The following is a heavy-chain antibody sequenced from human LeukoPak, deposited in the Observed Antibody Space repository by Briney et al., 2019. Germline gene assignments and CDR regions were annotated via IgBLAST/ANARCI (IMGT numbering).Heavy chain of an antibody. CDR2: IYSSGST. V-gene: IGHV4-31*03. D-gene: IGHD2-2*01. CDR3: ARNPLGNCSSASCLRYWYFDL. CDR1: GASIDTRGFY. J-gene: IGHJ2*01. Sequence: PSQTLSLTCTVSGASIDTRGFYWNWIRQPPGKGPEWIAYIYSSGSTYDNPSLKSRMTISVDTSQNQFSLELTSVTAADTAVYYCARNPLGNCSSASCLRYWYFDLWGRGTLVTVSS.